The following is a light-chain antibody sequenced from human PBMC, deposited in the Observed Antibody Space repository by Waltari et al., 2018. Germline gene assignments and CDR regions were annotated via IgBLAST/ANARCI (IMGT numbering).Light chain of an antibody. V-gene: IGKV4-1*01. CDR2: WAS. CDR3: QQYYSRRT. J-gene: IGKJ1*01. Sequence: IVMTQSPDSLAVSLGERATINCKSSQSILYNSNDKNYLAWYQQKPGQPPKLLIYWASTRESGVPDLFSGSGSETDFTLTISSLQAEDVAVYYCQQYYSRRTFGQGTKVEI. CDR1: QSILYNSNDKNY.